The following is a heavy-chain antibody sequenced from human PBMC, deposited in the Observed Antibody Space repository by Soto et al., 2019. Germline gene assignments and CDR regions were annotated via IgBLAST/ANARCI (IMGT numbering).Heavy chain of an antibody. Sequence: QLQLQESGPGLVKPSETLSLTCTVSGGSISSSSYYWGWIRQPPGKGLEWIGSIYYSGSTYYNPSLKSRVTISVATSKNQFSLKLSSVTAADTPVYYCARHTPAISISDHWGQGTLVTVSS. CDR1: GGSISSSSYY. J-gene: IGHJ4*02. D-gene: IGHD2-15*01. CDR3: ARHTPAISISDH. V-gene: IGHV4-39*01. CDR2: IYYSGST.